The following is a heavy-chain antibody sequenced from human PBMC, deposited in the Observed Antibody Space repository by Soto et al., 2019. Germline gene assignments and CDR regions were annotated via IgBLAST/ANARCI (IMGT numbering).Heavy chain of an antibody. D-gene: IGHD3-16*01. CDR2: IYHSGST. V-gene: IGHV4-38-2*02. CDR1: GYSISSGYY. CDR3: AKDRRAGGTSAFYFDF. J-gene: IGHJ4*02. Sequence: SETLSLTCAVYGYSISSGYYGGWIRQPPGKGLEWIGSIYHSGSTYYNPSLKSRVTISVDTSKNQFSLKLSSFTAAATAVYYCAKDRRAGGTSAFYFDFWGQGAQVTVSS.